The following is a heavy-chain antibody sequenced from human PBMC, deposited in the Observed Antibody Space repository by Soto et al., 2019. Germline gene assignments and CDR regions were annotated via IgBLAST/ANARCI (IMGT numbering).Heavy chain of an antibody. D-gene: IGHD3-22*01. CDR1: GFTFSSYA. Sequence: EVQLLESGGGLVQPGGSLRLSCAASGFTFSSYAMSWVRQAPGKGLEWVSAISGSGGSTYYADSVKGRFTISRDNSKNALYLQMNSLRAEDTAVYYCAKPLTMIVVVITTLDYWGQGTLVTFSS. V-gene: IGHV3-23*01. CDR3: AKPLTMIVVVITTLDY. CDR2: ISGSGGST. J-gene: IGHJ4*02.